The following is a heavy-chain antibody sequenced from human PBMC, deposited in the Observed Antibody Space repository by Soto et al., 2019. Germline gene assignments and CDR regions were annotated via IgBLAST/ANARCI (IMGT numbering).Heavy chain of an antibody. CDR2: INHSGST. CDR3: ARGVYCSGGSCYTHSDAFDI. CDR1: GGSFSGYY. J-gene: IGHJ3*02. D-gene: IGHD2-15*01. Sequence: PSETLSLTCAVYGGSFSGYYWSWIRQPPGKGLEWIGEINHSGSTNYNPSLKSRVTISVDTSKNQFSLKLSSVTAADTAVYYCARGVYCSGGSCYTHSDAFDIWGQGTMVTVSS. V-gene: IGHV4-34*01.